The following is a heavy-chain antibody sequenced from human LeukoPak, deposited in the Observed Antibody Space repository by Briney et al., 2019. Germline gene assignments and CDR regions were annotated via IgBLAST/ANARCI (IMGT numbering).Heavy chain of an antibody. V-gene: IGHV4-38-2*02. CDR2: IYHSGST. J-gene: IGHJ5*02. D-gene: IGHD3-3*01. CDR1: GYSISSGYY. Sequence: SETLSLTCTVSGYSISSGYYWGWIRQPPGRGLEWIGSIYHSGSTYYNPSLKSRVTISVDTSKNQFSLKLISVTAADTALYYCARGGTYYDGPWGQGTLVTVSS. CDR3: ARGGTYYDGP.